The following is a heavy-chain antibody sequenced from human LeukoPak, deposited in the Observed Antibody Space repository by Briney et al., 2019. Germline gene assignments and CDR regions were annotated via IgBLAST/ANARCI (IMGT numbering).Heavy chain of an antibody. CDR1: GYSFTNYW. J-gene: IGHJ4*02. D-gene: IGHD3-16*01. Sequence: GESLNIYCKGSGYSFTNYWIGWVRQMPGKGLEWIGIIYPGDSDTTYTPSFQGQVTISADKSTSTAYPQWSSLKPSHTAMYYCARLGGTTTHPDYWGQGTLATVPS. CDR3: ARLGGTTTHPDY. V-gene: IGHV5-51*01. CDR2: IYPGDSDT.